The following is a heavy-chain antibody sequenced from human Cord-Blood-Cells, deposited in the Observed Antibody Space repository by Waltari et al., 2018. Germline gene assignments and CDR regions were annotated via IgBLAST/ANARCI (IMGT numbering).Heavy chain of an antibody. CDR3: ARLPLYGSSWYYFDY. D-gene: IGHD6-13*01. CDR2: IYYSGST. V-gene: IGHV4-59*08. J-gene: IGHJ4*02. CDR1: GGSISSYY. Sequence: QVQLQESGPGLVKPSETLSLTCTVSGGSISSYYWSWIRQPPGKGLEWIGYIYYSGSTNYNPSLKSRVTMSVDTSKNQFSLKLSSVTAADTAVYYCARLPLYGSSWYYFDYWGQGTLVTVSS.